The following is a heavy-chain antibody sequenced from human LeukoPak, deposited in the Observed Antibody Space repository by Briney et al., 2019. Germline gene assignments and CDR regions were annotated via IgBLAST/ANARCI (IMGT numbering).Heavy chain of an antibody. CDR3: ARGARIAVAGTDYYYGMDV. V-gene: IGHV1-69*04. Sequence: SVKVSCKASGGTFISYAISWVRQAPGQGLEWMGRIIPILGIANYAQKFQGRVTITADKSTSTAYMELSSLRSEDTAVYYCARGARIAVAGTDYYYGMDVWGQGTTVTVSS. J-gene: IGHJ6*02. CDR2: IIPILGIA. D-gene: IGHD6-19*01. CDR1: GGTFISYA.